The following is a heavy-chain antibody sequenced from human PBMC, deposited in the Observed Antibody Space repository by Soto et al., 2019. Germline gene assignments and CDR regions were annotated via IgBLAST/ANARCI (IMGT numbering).Heavy chain of an antibody. D-gene: IGHD3-22*01. CDR2: IIPIFGTA. V-gene: IGHV1-69*01. CDR3: ARDYYDSSGYVQDYFDY. J-gene: IGHJ4*02. CDR1: GGTFSSYA. Sequence: QVQLVQSGAEVKKPGSSVQVSCKASGGTFSSYAISWVRQAPGQGLEWMGGIIPIFGTANYAQKFQGRVTITADESTSTAYMELRSLRSEDTAVYYCARDYYDSSGYVQDYFDYWGQGTLVTVSS.